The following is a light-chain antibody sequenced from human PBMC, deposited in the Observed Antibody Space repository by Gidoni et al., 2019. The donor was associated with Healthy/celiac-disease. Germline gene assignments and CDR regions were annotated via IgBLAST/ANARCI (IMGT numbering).Light chain of an antibody. J-gene: IGKJ3*01. CDR1: QSVSSY. Sequence: IMFTQSPPTLSLSPGERATLPCRASQSVSSYIAWYQQKPGQAPRLLIYDASNRATGIPARFSGSGSGTDFTLTISSLEPEDFAVYYCQQRSNWPLTFGPGTKVDIK. V-gene: IGKV3-11*01. CDR3: QQRSNWPLT. CDR2: DAS.